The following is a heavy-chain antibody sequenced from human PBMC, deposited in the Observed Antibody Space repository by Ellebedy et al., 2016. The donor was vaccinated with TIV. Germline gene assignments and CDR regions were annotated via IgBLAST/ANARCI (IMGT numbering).Heavy chain of an antibody. CDR3: ARHLLHPNLRLGELSLNWYFDL. CDR1: GGVISRYY. V-gene: IGHV4-59*08. CDR2: IYYSGST. Sequence: SETLSLTCSVSGGVISRYYWSWIRQPPGKGLEWIGYIYYSGSTNYNPSLKSRVTISVDTSKNQFSLKLSSVTAADTAVYYCARHLLHPNLRLGELSLNWYFDLWGRGTLVTVSS. J-gene: IGHJ2*01. D-gene: IGHD3-16*02.